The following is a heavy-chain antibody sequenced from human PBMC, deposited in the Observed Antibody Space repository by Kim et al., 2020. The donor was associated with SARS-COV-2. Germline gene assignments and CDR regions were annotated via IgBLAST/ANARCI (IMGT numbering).Heavy chain of an antibody. CDR3: ARLTYGSGNWPPGY. J-gene: IGHJ4*02. CDR1: GFTFSSYE. V-gene: IGHV3-48*03. D-gene: IGHD3-10*01. CDR2: ISSSGGTI. Sequence: GGSLRLSCAASGFTFSSYEMNWVRQAPGKGLEWVSYISSSGGTIYYSDSVKGRFTISRDNAKNSLFLQMNSLRAEDTAVYYCARLTYGSGNWPPGYWGQGTLVTVSS.